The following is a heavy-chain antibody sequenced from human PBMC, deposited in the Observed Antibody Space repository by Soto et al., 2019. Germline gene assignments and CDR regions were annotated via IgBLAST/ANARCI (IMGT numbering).Heavy chain of an antibody. CDR1: GDSVSSDSAA. Sequence: QVQLQQSGPGLVKPSQTLSLTCAISGDSVSSDSAAWNWIRQSPSRGLEWLGRTYYRSKWYNEYAPSVKSRITINPDTSTNQLSLQLNSVTPEDTAVYYCARSRVFIAVAGMAHYYYYYGMDVWGQGTTVTVSS. CDR3: ARSRVFIAVAGMAHYYYYYGMDV. CDR2: TYYRSKWYN. V-gene: IGHV6-1*01. J-gene: IGHJ6*02. D-gene: IGHD6-19*01.